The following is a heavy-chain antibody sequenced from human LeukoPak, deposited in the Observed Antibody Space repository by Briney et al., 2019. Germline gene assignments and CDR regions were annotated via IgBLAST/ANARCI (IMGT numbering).Heavy chain of an antibody. CDR3: ARELEYSSSSPIDY. Sequence: SQTLSPTCTVSGGSISGGSYYWSWIRQPAGKGLEWIGRIYTSGSTNYNPSLKSRVTISVDTSKNQFSLKLSSVTAADTAVYYCARELEYSSSSPIDYWGQGTLVTVSS. D-gene: IGHD6-6*01. CDR1: GGSISGGSYY. J-gene: IGHJ4*02. CDR2: IYTSGST. V-gene: IGHV4-61*02.